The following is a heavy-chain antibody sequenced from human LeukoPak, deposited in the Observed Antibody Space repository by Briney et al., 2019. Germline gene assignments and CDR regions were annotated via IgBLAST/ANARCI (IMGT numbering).Heavy chain of an antibody. CDR3: ARVRHSSSWYVY. CDR1: GGTFSSYA. J-gene: IGHJ4*02. CDR2: ISAYNGNT. Sequence: ASVKVSCKASGGTFSSYAISWVRQAPGQGLEWMGWISAYNGNTNYAQKLQGRVTMTTDTSTSTAYMELRSLRSDDTAVYYCARVRHSSSWYVYWGQGTLVTVSS. D-gene: IGHD6-13*01. V-gene: IGHV1-18*01.